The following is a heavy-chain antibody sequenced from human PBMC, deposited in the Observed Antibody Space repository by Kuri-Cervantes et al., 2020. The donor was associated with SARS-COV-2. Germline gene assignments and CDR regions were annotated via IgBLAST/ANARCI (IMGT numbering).Heavy chain of an antibody. J-gene: IGHJ6*03. D-gene: IGHD2-2*01. Sequence: GSLRLSCTVSGGSIISSTFYWGWIRQPPVKGLEWIGSIDYSGSTYYNPSLKSRVTISVDTSKNQFSLKLSSVTAADTAVYYCARRKYARHMDVWGKGTTVTVSS. CDR3: ARRKYARHMDV. V-gene: IGHV4-39*01. CDR2: IDYSGST. CDR1: GGSIISSTFY.